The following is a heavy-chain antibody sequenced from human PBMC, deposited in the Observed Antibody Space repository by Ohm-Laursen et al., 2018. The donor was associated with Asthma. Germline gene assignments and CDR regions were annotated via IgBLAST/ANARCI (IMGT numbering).Heavy chain of an antibody. CDR3: ARDVMEWYLPAFDF. J-gene: IGHJ4*02. Sequence: SLRLSCAASGFTFSSYWMHWVRQAPGKGLVWVSRISSDGSSTSYADSVNGRFTVSRDDSKNTLYLQMNSLRPDDTAVYYCARDVMEWYLPAFDFWGQGTLVTVSS. D-gene: IGHD3-3*01. V-gene: IGHV3-74*01. CDR2: ISSDGSST. CDR1: GFTFSSYW.